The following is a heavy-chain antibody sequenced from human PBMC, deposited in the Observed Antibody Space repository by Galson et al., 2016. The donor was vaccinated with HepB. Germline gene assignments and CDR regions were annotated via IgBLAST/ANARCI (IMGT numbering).Heavy chain of an antibody. CDR1: GASISSSY. CDR3: ARDQWLDHYHYYGMDV. J-gene: IGHJ6*02. V-gene: IGHV4-59*01. Sequence: SETLSLTCTVSGASISSSYWSWIRQPPGKGLEWIGYIYYSGSTRYNPSLKRRVTISVDTSKNQFSLKVSSVTAADTAVYYCARDQWLDHYHYYGMDVWGQGTTVTVSS. D-gene: IGHD6-19*01. CDR2: IYYSGST.